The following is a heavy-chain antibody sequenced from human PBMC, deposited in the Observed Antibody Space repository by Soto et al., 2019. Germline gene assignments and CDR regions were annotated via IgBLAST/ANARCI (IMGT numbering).Heavy chain of an antibody. J-gene: IGHJ6*03. CDR2: INPNSGGT. D-gene: IGHD3-10*01. CDR3: ARGGLGTRFGELLSVSYYYYYMDV. V-gene: IGHV1-2*04. CDR1: GYTFTGYY. Sequence: ASVKVSCKASGYTFTGYYMHWVRQAPGQGLEWMGWINPNSGGTNYAQKFQGWVTMTRDTSISTAYMELSRLRSDDTAVYYCARGGLGTRFGELLSVSYYYYYMDVWGKGTTVTVSS.